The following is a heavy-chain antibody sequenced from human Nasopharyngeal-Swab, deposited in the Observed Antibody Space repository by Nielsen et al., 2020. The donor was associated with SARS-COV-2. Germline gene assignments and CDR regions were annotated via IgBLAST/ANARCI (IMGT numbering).Heavy chain of an antibody. CDR2: IVVPNGNT. J-gene: IGHJ4*02. Sequence: SVKVSCKASGCTFTSSALQWVRQARGQRLEWIGWIVVPNGNTNYAQKFQERVTITRDMSTSTAYMELRSLRSEDTAVYYCAALNSGSFRYWGQGTLVSVSS. CDR1: GCTFTSSA. D-gene: IGHD1-26*01. V-gene: IGHV1-58*01. CDR3: AALNSGSFRY.